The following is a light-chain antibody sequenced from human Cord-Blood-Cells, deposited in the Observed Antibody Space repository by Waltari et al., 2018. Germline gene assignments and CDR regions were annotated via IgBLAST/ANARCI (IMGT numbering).Light chain of an antibody. CDR3: CSYAGSYTWV. J-gene: IGLJ3*02. Sequence: QSALTQPRSVSGSPGQSVTIPCTGTSSDVGGYNYVSWYHQHPGNAPKLMIYDVSKRPSGVPDRFSGSKSGNTASLTISGLQAEDEADYYCCSYAGSYTWVFGGGTKLTVL. V-gene: IGLV2-11*01. CDR2: DVS. CDR1: SSDVGGYNY.